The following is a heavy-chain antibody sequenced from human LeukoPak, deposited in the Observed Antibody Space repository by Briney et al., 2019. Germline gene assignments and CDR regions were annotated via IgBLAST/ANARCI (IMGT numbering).Heavy chain of an antibody. CDR2: AGWAGGAT. CDR1: GFNFDRYT. J-gene: IGHJ4*02. V-gene: IGHV3-43*01. CDR3: AKELDTMFFDY. D-gene: IGHD3-10*02. Sequence: GGSLRPSCATSGFNFDRYTIHWVRQAPGKGLEWLSLAGWAGGATFYSDSVRGRFTISRDSGRKSVYLQMNSLTTDDTAFYFCAKELDTMFFDYWGQGALVTVSS.